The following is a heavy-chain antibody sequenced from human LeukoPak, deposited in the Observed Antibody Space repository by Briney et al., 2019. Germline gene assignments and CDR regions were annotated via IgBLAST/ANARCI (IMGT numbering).Heavy chain of an antibody. CDR3: ARAGTTGMHHWFDP. V-gene: IGHV4-38-2*01. CDR1: GYFISNDYY. D-gene: IGHD1-1*01. Sequence: PSETLSLTCVVSGYFISNDYYWGWIRQPPGKGLEWIGKNYHSGGSYCNPSLKSRVTILVDTPKNQLPLKLSSVAAADTAVYCCARAGTTGMHHWFDPWGQGNLVSVSS. J-gene: IGHJ5*02. CDR2: NYHSGGS.